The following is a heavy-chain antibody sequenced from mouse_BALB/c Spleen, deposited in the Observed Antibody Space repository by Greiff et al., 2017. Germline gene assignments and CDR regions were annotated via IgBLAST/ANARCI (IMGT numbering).Heavy chain of an antibody. CDR2: ISDGGSYT. V-gene: IGHV5-4*02. CDR3: ARETFYGSSYGFAY. Sequence: EVHLVESGGGLVKPGGSLKLSCAASGFTFSDYYMYWVRQTPEKRLEWVATISDGGSYTYYPDSVKGRFTISRDNAKNNLYLQMSSLKAEDTAMYYCARETFYGSSYGFAYWGQGTLVTVSA. J-gene: IGHJ3*01. D-gene: IGHD1-1*01. CDR1: GFTFSDYY.